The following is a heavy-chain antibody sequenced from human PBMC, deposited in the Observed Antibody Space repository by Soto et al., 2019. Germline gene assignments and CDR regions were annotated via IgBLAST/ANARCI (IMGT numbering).Heavy chain of an antibody. CDR1: GFTFSDYH. Sequence: QVQVVGSGGGLVKPGGSLRLSCAASGFTFSDYHMTWIRQAPGKGLEWVSYISITGTTMYYADSVKGRFTISRDNAKNSLYLQMNSLRAEDTAVYYCGRGGSYPAYWGQGTLVTVSS. V-gene: IGHV3-11*01. CDR3: GRGGSYPAY. D-gene: IGHD1-26*01. J-gene: IGHJ4*02. CDR2: ISITGTTM.